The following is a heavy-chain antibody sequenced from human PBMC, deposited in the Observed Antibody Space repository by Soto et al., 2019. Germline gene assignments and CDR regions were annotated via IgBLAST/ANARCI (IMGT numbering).Heavy chain of an antibody. J-gene: IGHJ5*02. CDR2: MNPDSGHT. Sequence: QVQLVQSGAEVKKPGASVKVSCKASGYTFTSYDINWVRQATGQGPEWMGWMNPDSGHTGYARKFRDRISMTRNTSITTAYMVLTSLRSDDTAIYYCARGRVRYSSSNSFDPWGRGTLVTVSS. V-gene: IGHV1-8*01. CDR3: ARGRVRYSSSNSFDP. D-gene: IGHD6-6*01. CDR1: GYTFTSYD.